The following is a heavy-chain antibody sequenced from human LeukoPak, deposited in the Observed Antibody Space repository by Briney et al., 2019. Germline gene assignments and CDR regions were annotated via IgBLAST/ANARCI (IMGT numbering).Heavy chain of an antibody. J-gene: IGHJ5*02. V-gene: IGHV3-74*01. CDR3: VRGVGGDSRFDP. CDR1: GFTFSSYW. Sequence: GGSLRLSCAASGFTFSSYWMHWVRQAPGKGLVWVSRINSDGSSTRYADSVKGRFTISRDNAKNTLYLQMNSLRAEDTAVYSRVRGVGGDSRFDPWGQGTLVTVSS. CDR2: INSDGSST. D-gene: IGHD1-26*01.